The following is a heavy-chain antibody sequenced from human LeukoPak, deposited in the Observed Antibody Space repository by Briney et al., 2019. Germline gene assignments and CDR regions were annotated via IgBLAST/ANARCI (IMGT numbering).Heavy chain of an antibody. CDR1: GFTFSSYS. CDR3: AKDLHRLALDY. CDR2: ISSSSSNI. D-gene: IGHD3-16*01. V-gene: IGHV3-21*01. J-gene: IGHJ4*02. Sequence: GGSLRLSCAASGFTFSSYSMNWVRQAPGKGLEWVSSISSSSSNIYYADSVKGRFTISRDNSKNTLYLQMNSLRAEDTAVYYCAKDLHRLALDYWGQGTLVTVSS.